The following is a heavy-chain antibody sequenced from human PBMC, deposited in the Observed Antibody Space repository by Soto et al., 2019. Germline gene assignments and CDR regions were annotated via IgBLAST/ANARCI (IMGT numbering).Heavy chain of an antibody. D-gene: IGHD6-13*01. Sequence: ASVKVSCKASGYTFTSYAMHWVRQAPGQRLEWMGWINAGNGNTKYSQKFQGRVTITRDTSASTAYMELSSLRSEDTAVYYCARGEGSSSLHYYYYGMDVWGQGTTVTVSS. CDR2: INAGNGNT. J-gene: IGHJ6*02. CDR1: GYTFTSYA. V-gene: IGHV1-3*01. CDR3: ARGEGSSSLHYYYYGMDV.